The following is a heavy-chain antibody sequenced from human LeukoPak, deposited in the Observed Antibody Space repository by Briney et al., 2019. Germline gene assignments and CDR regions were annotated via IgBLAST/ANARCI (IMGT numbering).Heavy chain of an antibody. V-gene: IGHV3-7*01. CDR1: GISFASYW. D-gene: IGHD3-22*01. J-gene: IGHJ4*02. CDR2: IGQDGTET. CDR3: AIPSSYDGSRYYHAY. Sequence: GGSLRLSCAASGISFASYWVAWVRQAPGKGLEWVANIGQDGTETVYVGSVKGRFTISRDNARKLLFLQMNSLRADDTAVYYCAIPSSYDGSRYYHAYWGQGTLVSVSS.